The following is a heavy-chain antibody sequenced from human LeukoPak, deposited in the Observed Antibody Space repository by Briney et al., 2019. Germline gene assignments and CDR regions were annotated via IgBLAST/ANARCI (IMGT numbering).Heavy chain of an antibody. CDR2: IWYDGSNK. Sequence: PGGSLRLSCAASGFTFSSYSMHWVRQAPGKGLEWVAVIWYDGSNKYYADSVKGRFTISRDNSKNTLYLQMNSLRAEDTAVYYCAKDHQHSGYATGDYWGQGTLVTVSS. D-gene: IGHD5-12*01. CDR3: AKDHQHSGYATGDY. J-gene: IGHJ4*02. V-gene: IGHV3-33*06. CDR1: GFTFSSYS.